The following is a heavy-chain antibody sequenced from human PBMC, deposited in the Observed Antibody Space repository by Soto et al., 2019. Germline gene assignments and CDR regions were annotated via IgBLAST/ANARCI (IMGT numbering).Heavy chain of an antibody. CDR3: ARDYGNYFDY. CDR1: GFTFSSYA. D-gene: IGHD4-17*01. V-gene: IGHV3-30-3*01. Sequence: QVQLVESGGGVVQPGRSLRLSCAASGFTFSSYAMHWVRQAPGKGLEWVAVISYDGSNKYYADSVKGRFTISRDNSKNTLYLKMNSLRAEDTAVYYCARDYGNYFDYWGQGTLVTVSS. CDR2: ISYDGSNK. J-gene: IGHJ4*02.